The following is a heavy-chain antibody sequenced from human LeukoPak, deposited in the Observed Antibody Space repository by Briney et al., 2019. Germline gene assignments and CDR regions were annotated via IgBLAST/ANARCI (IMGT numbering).Heavy chain of an antibody. CDR1: GFTFSSYN. V-gene: IGHV3-21*04. Sequence: GGSLRLSCAASGFTFSSYNMNWVRQAPGKGLEWVSSIRSSSSYISYADSVKGRFTISRDNSKNTLYLQMNSLRAEDTAVYYCAKVNRYSSSWYDYWGQGTLVTVSS. J-gene: IGHJ4*02. CDR3: AKVNRYSSSWYDY. D-gene: IGHD6-13*01. CDR2: IRSSSSYI.